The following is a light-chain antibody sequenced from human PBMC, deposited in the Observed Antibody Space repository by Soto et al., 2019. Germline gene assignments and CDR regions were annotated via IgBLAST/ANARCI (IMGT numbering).Light chain of an antibody. CDR2: AAS. V-gene: IGKV1-5*01. CDR1: QSISRY. Sequence: DTQMTQSPSSLSASVGDRITITCRASQSISRYLNWYQHKPGKAPKLLINAASSLERGVPSRFSGSGTGTDFTLTISSLKNDDFATYYCQHYNSYSEAFGQGTKVDIK. CDR3: QHYNSYSEA. J-gene: IGKJ1*01.